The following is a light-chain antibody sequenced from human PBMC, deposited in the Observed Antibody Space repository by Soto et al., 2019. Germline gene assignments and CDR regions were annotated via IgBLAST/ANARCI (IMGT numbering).Light chain of an antibody. V-gene: IGKV3-15*01. CDR1: QNVYNN. Sequence: EIVMTQSPATLSASPGEGATLSCKAGQNVYNNLAWYQQRPGQPPRLLIYDASTRATGISARFSGSGYGTEFTLTISSLQSADFAVYFCQQCRNWPLTFGAVTKLDIK. CDR2: DAS. CDR3: QQCRNWPLT. J-gene: IGKJ4*01.